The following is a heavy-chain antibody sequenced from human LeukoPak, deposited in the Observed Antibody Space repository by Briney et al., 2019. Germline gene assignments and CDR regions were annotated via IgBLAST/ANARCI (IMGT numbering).Heavy chain of an antibody. Sequence: SETLSLTCAVYGGSFNDYSWNWIRQPPGKGLEWIGEISHSGSTNYNPSLKSRVTISVDTSKNQFSLKMSSVTAADTAVYFCARKPNYPDYWSQGTLVTVSS. CDR2: ISHSGST. D-gene: IGHD1-1*01. V-gene: IGHV4-34*01. CDR3: ARKPNYPDY. J-gene: IGHJ4*02. CDR1: GGSFNDYS.